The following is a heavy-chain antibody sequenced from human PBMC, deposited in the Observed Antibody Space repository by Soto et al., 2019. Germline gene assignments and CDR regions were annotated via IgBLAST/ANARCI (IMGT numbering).Heavy chain of an antibody. CDR3: ARAGTGSDYYYYGMDV. D-gene: IGHD1-1*01. CDR2: IYYSGST. Sequence: ASETLSLTCTVSGGSIISYCWSWIRQPPGKGLEWIGYIYYSGSTNYNPSLKSRVTISVDTSKNQFSLKLSSVTAADTAVYYCARAGTGSDYYYYGMDVWGQGTTVTVSS. CDR1: GGSIISYC. V-gene: IGHV4-59*01. J-gene: IGHJ6*02.